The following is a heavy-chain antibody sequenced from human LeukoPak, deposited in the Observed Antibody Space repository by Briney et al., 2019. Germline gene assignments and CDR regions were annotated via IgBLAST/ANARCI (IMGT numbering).Heavy chain of an antibody. CDR1: GYSFTNYW. V-gene: IGHV5-51*01. Sequence: GESLKISCKGGGYSFTNYWIVWVRQMPGKGLEWMGVIYYDDSETQYSPSFQGQVTISADKSISTAYLQWSSLKASDTAMYYCARHPNYYDSSGTYWDFDYWGQGTLVTVSS. CDR2: IYYDDSET. CDR3: ARHPNYYDSSGTYWDFDY. D-gene: IGHD3-22*01. J-gene: IGHJ4*02.